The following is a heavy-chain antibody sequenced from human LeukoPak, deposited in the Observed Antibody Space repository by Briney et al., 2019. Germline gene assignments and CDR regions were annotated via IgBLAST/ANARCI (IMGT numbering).Heavy chain of an antibody. D-gene: IGHD1-20*01. Sequence: VKPSETLSLTCTVSGGSITDYFWSWIRQPPGKGLEWIGYIYYSEGTTYNPSLKGRVTISVDTSKNQFSLNLTSVTAADTAVYYCAKDRLTGTPYYFDYWGQGTLVTVSS. CDR2: IYYSEGT. CDR3: AKDRLTGTPYYFDY. V-gene: IGHV4-59*01. CDR1: GGSITDYF. J-gene: IGHJ4*02.